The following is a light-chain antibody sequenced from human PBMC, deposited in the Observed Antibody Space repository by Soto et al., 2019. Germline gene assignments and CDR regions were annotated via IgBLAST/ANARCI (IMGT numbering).Light chain of an antibody. V-gene: IGKV1-6*02. CDR3: LQDYNYPYT. CDR2: AAS. J-gene: IGKJ2*01. CDR1: QDIRKD. Sequence: AIPMTQSPSSLSASVGDTVTITCRASQDIRKDLDWYQQKPGKAPKLLIYAASSLQSGVPPRFSGSGSGTDFTLTISSLQPEDFATYYCLQDYNYPYTFGQGTKLEIK.